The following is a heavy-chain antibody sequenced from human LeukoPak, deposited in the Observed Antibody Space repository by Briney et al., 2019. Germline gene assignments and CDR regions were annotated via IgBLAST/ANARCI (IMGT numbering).Heavy chain of an antibody. D-gene: IGHD3-10*01. CDR2: IYHSGST. Sequence: SQTLSLTCTVSGGSISSGGYYWSWIRQPPGKGLEWIGYIYHSGSTYYNPSLKSRVTISVDRSKNQFSLKLSSVTAADTAVYYCARVSPLSSWFDPWGQGTLVTVSS. J-gene: IGHJ5*02. CDR3: ARVSPLSSWFDP. V-gene: IGHV4-30-2*01. CDR1: GGSISSGGYY.